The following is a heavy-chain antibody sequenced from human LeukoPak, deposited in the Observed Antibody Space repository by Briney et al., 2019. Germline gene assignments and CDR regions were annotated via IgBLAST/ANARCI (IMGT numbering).Heavy chain of an antibody. V-gene: IGHV1-2*02. CDR3: ARHSHSGYDFSY. CDR1: GYTFTGYY. Sequence: ASVKVSCKASGYTFTGYYMHWVRQAPGQGLEWMGWINPNSGGTNYAQKFQGRVTMTRDTSISTAYMELSRLRSDDTAVYYRARHSHSGYDFSYWGQGTLVTVSS. CDR2: INPNSGGT. J-gene: IGHJ4*02. D-gene: IGHD5-12*01.